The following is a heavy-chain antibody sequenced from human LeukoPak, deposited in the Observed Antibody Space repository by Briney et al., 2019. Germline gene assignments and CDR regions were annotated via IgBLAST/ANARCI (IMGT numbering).Heavy chain of an antibody. CDR3: ARQAGITMTGVVYDM. CDR1: GGSFSGYY. Sequence: SETLSLTCAVYGGSFSGYYWSWIRQPPGKGLEWIGEINHSGSTNYNPSLKSRVTISVDTSKNQFSLKLSSVTAADTAMYYCARQAGITMTGVVYDMWGQGTMVTVSS. D-gene: IGHD3-22*01. J-gene: IGHJ3*02. CDR2: INHSGST. V-gene: IGHV4-34*01.